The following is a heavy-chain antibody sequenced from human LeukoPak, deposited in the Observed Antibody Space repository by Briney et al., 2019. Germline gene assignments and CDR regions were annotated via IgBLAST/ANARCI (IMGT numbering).Heavy chain of an antibody. Sequence: ASVKVSCKASGYILTGYYMHWVRQAPGQGLEWMGWINPNSGGTNYAQKFQGRVTMTRDTSISTAYMELSRLRSDDTAVYYCASEPHSYGDVLGNYWGQGTLVTVSS. J-gene: IGHJ4*02. V-gene: IGHV1-2*02. CDR3: ASEPHSYGDVLGNY. CDR2: INPNSGGT. D-gene: IGHD5-18*01. CDR1: GYILTGYY.